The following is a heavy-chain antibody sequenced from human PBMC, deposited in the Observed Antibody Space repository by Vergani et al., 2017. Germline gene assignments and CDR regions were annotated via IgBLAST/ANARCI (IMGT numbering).Heavy chain of an antibody. CDR1: GFTFSSYA. D-gene: IGHD3-3*01. J-gene: IGHJ6*03. CDR3: AREGIFPFYYMDV. Sequence: VQLLESGGGLVQPGGSLRLSCAASGFTFSSYAMHWVRQAPGKGLEWVAVISYDGSNKYYADSVKGRFTISRDNSKNTLYLQMNSLRAEDTAVYYCAREGIFPFYYMDVWGKGTTVTVSS. V-gene: IGHV3-30*01. CDR2: ISYDGSNK.